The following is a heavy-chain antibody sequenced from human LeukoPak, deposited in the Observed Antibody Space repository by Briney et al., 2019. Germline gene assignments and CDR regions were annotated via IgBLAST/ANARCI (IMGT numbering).Heavy chain of an antibody. D-gene: IGHD6-19*01. CDR2: IYYSGSA. CDR3: TRGYRSGLAGY. J-gene: IGHJ4*02. Sequence: PSETLSLTCTVSGGSISSYCWSWIRQPPGKGLEWIGDIYYSGSAYYNPSLKSRVTISVDTSKNQFSLRLSSVTAADTAVYFCTRGYRSGLAGYWGQGTLVTFSS. V-gene: IGHV4-59*08. CDR1: GGSISSYC.